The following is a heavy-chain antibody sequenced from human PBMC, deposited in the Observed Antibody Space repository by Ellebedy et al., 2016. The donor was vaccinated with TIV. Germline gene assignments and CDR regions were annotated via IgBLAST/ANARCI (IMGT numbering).Heavy chain of an antibody. CDR1: GGSISSSRSY. CDR2: NSYSGST. CDR3: ARHGMYQYDTSGFYYHY. J-gene: IGHJ4*02. V-gene: IGHV4-39*01. D-gene: IGHD3-22*01. Sequence: MPSETLSLTCSVSGGSISSSRSYWGWIRQPPGKGLEWIGSNSYSGSTYYNPSLKSRVTSSLDASKNQLSLKLTSVTAADTAVYYCARHGMYQYDTSGFYYHYWGQGTLVTVSS.